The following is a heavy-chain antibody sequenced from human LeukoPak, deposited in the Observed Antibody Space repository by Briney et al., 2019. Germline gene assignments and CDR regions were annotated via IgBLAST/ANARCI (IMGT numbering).Heavy chain of an antibody. D-gene: IGHD1-1*01. CDR1: GFTFSSSG. J-gene: IGHJ3*02. V-gene: IGHV3-7*01. Sequence: PGGSLSLSCAASGFTFSSSGMSWVRQAPGKGLEWVANIKQEGGEKYYVDSVKGRFTISRDNAKNSLYLQMNSLRAEDTAVYYCARAGTADAFDIWGQGTMVTVSS. CDR2: IKQEGGEK. CDR3: ARAGTADAFDI.